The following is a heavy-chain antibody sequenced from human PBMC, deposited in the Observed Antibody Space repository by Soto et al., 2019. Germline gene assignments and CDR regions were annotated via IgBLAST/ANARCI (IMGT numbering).Heavy chain of an antibody. D-gene: IGHD1-26*01. Sequence: EVQLLESGGGLVQPGGSLRLSCAASGFTFSSYAMRWVRQVPGKGLEWVSAISGSGGSTYYADSVKGRFTISRDNSKNTLYLQMNSLRAEDTAVYYCARRGSGSYYDYWGQGTLVTVSS. CDR3: ARRGSGSYYDY. J-gene: IGHJ4*02. CDR2: ISGSGGST. V-gene: IGHV3-23*01. CDR1: GFTFSSYA.